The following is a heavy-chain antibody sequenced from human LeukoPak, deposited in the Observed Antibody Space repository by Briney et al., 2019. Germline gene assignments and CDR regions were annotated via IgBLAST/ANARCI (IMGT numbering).Heavy chain of an antibody. J-gene: IGHJ4*02. Sequence: SETLSLTCAVYGGSFSGYYWSWIRQPPGKGLEWIGEINHSGSTNYNPSLKSRVTISVHTSKNQFSLKLSSVTAADTAVYYCARSPDTAMGESWGQGTLVTVSS. CDR3: ARSPDTAMGES. CDR2: INHSGST. D-gene: IGHD5-18*01. CDR1: GGSFSGYY. V-gene: IGHV4-34*01.